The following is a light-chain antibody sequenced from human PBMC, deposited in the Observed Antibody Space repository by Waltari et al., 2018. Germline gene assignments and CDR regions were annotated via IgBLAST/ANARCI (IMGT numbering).Light chain of an antibody. CDR1: QSLLDSEDGNTY. V-gene: IGKV2-40*01. CDR2: GVS. J-gene: IGKJ4*01. Sequence: DIVMTQTPLSLPVILGEPASISCRSSQSLLDSEDGNTYLEWYLQKPGQSPQLLIYGVSNRASGVPDRFSGSGSDTDFMLKITRVEAEDVGIYYCMQTLEFPLTFGGGTKVEIK. CDR3: MQTLEFPLT.